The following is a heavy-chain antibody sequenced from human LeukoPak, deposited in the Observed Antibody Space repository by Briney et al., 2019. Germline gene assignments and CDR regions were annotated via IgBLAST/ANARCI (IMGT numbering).Heavy chain of an antibody. J-gene: IGHJ5*02. Sequence: PSETLSLTCTVSGGSISSYYWSWIRQPPGKGLEWIGYIYYSGSTDYNPSLKSRVTISADTSKNQFSLKLSSVTAADTAVYYCARHASYCSSTSCYDPWGQGTLVTVSS. D-gene: IGHD2-2*01. CDR3: ARHASYCSSTSCYDP. CDR1: GGSISSYY. CDR2: IYYSGST. V-gene: IGHV4-59*08.